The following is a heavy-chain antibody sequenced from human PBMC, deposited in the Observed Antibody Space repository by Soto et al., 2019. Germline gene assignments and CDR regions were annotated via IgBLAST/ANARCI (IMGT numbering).Heavy chain of an antibody. CDR3: AKKTRLCGELPPDY. V-gene: IGHV3-30*18. CDR2: ISHDGRSK. D-gene: IGHD1-26*01. Sequence: QVQLVESGGGVVQPGRSLRLSCAASGFTFSSYGMHWVRQAPGKGLEWVAVISHDGRSKYYADSVKGRFTISRDNSKHTLHLQMSGVRAEYMAVCYSAKKTRLCGELPPDYWRQGTLVTVSS. CDR1: GFTFSSYG. J-gene: IGHJ4*02.